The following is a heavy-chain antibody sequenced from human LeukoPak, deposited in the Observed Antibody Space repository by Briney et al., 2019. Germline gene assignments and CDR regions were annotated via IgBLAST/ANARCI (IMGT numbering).Heavy chain of an antibody. Sequence: KPSETLSLTCAVYGGSFSGYYWSWIRQPPGKGLEWIGEINHSGSTNYNPSLKSRVTISVDTSKNQFSLKLSSVTAADTAVYYCARGGEYSGSPFDPWGQGTLVTVSS. CDR1: GGSFSGYY. D-gene: IGHD1-26*01. CDR3: ARGGEYSGSPFDP. J-gene: IGHJ5*02. V-gene: IGHV4-34*01. CDR2: INHSGST.